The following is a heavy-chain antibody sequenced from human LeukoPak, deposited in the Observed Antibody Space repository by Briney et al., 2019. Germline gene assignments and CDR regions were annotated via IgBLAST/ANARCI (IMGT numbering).Heavy chain of an antibody. D-gene: IGHD5-24*01. V-gene: IGHV4-59*12. Sequence: SETLSLTCTVSGGSISSYYWSWIRQPPGKGLEWIGYIYYSGSTNYNPSLKSRVTISVDTSKNQFSLKLSSVTAADTAVYYCARRRNDYNYGLDYWGQGTLVTVSS. CDR2: IYYSGST. CDR3: ARRRNDYNYGLDY. J-gene: IGHJ4*02. CDR1: GGSISSYY.